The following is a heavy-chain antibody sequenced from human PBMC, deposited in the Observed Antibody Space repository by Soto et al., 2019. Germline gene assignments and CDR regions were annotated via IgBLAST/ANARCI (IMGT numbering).Heavy chain of an antibody. Sequence: SETLSLTCTVSGGSISSSSYYWGWIRQPPGKGLEWIGSIYYSGSTYYNPSLKSRVTISVDTSKNQFSLKLSSVTAADTAVYDCARRCAISRICDPWGQGTLVPVAS. CDR2: IYYSGST. D-gene: IGHD3-3*01. V-gene: IGHV4-39*01. CDR1: GGSISSSSYY. CDR3: ARRCAISRICDP. J-gene: IGHJ5*02.